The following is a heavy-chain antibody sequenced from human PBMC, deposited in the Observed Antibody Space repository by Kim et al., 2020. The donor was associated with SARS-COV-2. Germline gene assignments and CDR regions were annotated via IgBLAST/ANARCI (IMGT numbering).Heavy chain of an antibody. CDR1: GFTFSSYA. Sequence: GGSLRLSCAASGFTFSSYAMHWVRQAPGKGLEWVAVISYDGSNKYYADSVKGRFTISRDNSKNTLYLQMNSLRAEDTAVYYCARDHGDTAMGEVFDYWGQGTLVTVSS. CDR3: ARDHGDTAMGEVFDY. D-gene: IGHD5-18*01. CDR2: ISYDGSNK. V-gene: IGHV3-30*04. J-gene: IGHJ4*02.